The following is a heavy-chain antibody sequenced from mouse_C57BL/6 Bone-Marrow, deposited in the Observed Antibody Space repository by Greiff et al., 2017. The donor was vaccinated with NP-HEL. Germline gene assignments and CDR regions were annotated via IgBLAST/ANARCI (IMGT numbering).Heavy chain of an antibody. V-gene: IGHV1-50*01. CDR2: IDPSDSYT. CDR1: GYTFTSYW. J-gene: IGHJ1*03. CDR3: ARVEGNDWYFDV. Sequence: QVQLKQPGAELVKPGASVKLSCKASGYTFTSYWMQWVKQRPGQGLEWIGEIDPSDSYTNYNQKFKGKATLTVDTSSSTAYMQLSSLTSEDSAVYYCARVEGNDWYFDVWGTGTTVTVSS. D-gene: IGHD2-1*01.